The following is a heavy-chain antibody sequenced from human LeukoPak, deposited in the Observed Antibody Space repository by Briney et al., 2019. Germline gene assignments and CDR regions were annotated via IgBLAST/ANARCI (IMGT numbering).Heavy chain of an antibody. J-gene: IGHJ4*02. D-gene: IGHD4-23*01. V-gene: IGHV3-66*01. CDR2: IYSGGST. CDR3: AREAVAYFDY. Sequence: PGGSLRLSCAASGFTVSSNYMSWVRQAPGKGLEWVSVIYSGGSTYYADSVKGRFTISRDNSKNTLYLQMNTLKAEDTAVYYCAREAVAYFDYWGQGTLVTVSS. CDR1: GFTVSSNY.